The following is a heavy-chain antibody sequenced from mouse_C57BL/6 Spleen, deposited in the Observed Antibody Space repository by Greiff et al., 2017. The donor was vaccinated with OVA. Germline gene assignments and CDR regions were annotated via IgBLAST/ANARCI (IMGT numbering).Heavy chain of an antibody. D-gene: IGHD4-1*02. V-gene: IGHV1-64*01. J-gene: IGHJ3*01. CDR1: GYTFTSYW. CDR3: ARANWSPAWFAY. Sequence: QVQLQQPGAELVKPGASVKLSCKASGYTFTSYWMHWVKQRPGQGLEWIGMIHPNSGSTNYNEKFKSKATLTVDKSSSTAYMQLSSLTSEDSAVDYCARANWSPAWFAYWGQGTLVTVSA. CDR2: IHPNSGST.